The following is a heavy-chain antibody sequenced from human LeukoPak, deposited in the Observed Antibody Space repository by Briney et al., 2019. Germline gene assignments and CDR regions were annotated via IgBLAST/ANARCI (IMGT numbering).Heavy chain of an antibody. CDR3: ARVRDSSAYLLRPAFDI. CDR1: GFTFSSYW. D-gene: IGHD3-22*01. CDR2: FLSDGSRT. J-gene: IGHJ3*02. Sequence: GGSLRLSCAASGFTFSSYWMHWVRQGPGKGLVWVSRFLSDGSRTTYADSVKGRFTISRDNAKNSLYLQMNRLRAEDTAVYYCARVRDSSAYLLRPAFDIWGQGTMVPVSS. V-gene: IGHV3-74*01.